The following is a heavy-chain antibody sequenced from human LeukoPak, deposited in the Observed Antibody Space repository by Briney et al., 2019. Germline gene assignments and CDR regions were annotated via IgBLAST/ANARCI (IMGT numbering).Heavy chain of an antibody. CDR3: AREASVGSYFDY. J-gene: IGHJ4*02. CDR2: IYSGGST. CDR1: GFTVSSNY. D-gene: IGHD1-26*01. Sequence: PGGSLRLSCAASGFTVSSNYMSWVRQAPGKGLEWVSVIYSGGSTYYADSVKGRFTTSRDNSKNTLYLQMNSLRAEDTAVYYCAREASVGSYFDYWGQGTLVTVSS. V-gene: IGHV3-66*01.